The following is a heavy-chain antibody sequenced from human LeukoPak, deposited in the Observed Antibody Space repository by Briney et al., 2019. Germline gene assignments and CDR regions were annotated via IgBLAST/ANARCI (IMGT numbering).Heavy chain of an antibody. J-gene: IGHJ6*02. CDR1: GYTFTSYG. Sequence: ASVKVSCKASGYTFTSYGISWVRQAPGQGLEWMGWISAYNGNTNYAQKLQGRVTMTTDTSTSTAYMELRSLRSGDTAVYYCARVATVTLYYYYGMDVWGQGTTVTVSS. V-gene: IGHV1-18*01. CDR3: ARVATVTLYYYYGMDV. CDR2: ISAYNGNT. D-gene: IGHD4-17*01.